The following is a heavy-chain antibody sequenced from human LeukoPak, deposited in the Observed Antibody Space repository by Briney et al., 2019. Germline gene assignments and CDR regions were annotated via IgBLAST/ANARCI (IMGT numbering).Heavy chain of an antibody. CDR3: AKDYTTSAPYYFDY. J-gene: IGHJ4*02. Sequence: PGGSLRLSCAASGFTVSSNYMSWVRQAPGKGLEWVSVIYSGGSTYYADSVKGRFTISRDNSKNTLSLQMNSLRPEDTAVYYCAKDYTTSAPYYFDYWGQGTLVTVSS. CDR2: IYSGGST. D-gene: IGHD3-16*01. CDR1: GFTVSSNY. V-gene: IGHV3-53*05.